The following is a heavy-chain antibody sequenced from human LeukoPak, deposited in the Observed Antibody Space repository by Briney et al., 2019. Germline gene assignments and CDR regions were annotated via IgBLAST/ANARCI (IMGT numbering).Heavy chain of an antibody. CDR3: ATGVATITSIDY. Sequence: ASVKVSCKASGGTFSSYAISWVRQAPGQGLERMGGIIPIFGTANYAQKFQGRVTITADKSTSTAYMELSSLRSEDTAVYYCATGVATITSIDYWGQGTLVTVSS. D-gene: IGHD5-12*01. V-gene: IGHV1-69*06. CDR2: IIPIFGTA. CDR1: GGTFSSYA. J-gene: IGHJ4*02.